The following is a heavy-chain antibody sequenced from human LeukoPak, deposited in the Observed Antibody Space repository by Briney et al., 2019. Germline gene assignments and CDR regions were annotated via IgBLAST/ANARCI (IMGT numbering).Heavy chain of an antibody. CDR1: GGSISSSSCY. CDR2: IYYRGST. Sequence: SETLSLTCTVSGGSISSSSCYWGWIRQPPGKGLEWIGSIYYRGSTYYNPSLKSRVTILVDTSKNQFSLKLSSVTAADTVVYYCARTEFYYYDSSGYYPGPTDYWGQGTLVTVSS. CDR3: ARTEFYYYDSSGYYPGPTDY. D-gene: IGHD3-22*01. V-gene: IGHV4-39*07. J-gene: IGHJ4*02.